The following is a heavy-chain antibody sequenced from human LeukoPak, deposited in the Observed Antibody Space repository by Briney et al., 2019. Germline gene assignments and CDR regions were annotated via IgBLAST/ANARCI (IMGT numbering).Heavy chain of an antibody. Sequence: GGSLRLSCAASGFTFSSYAMSWVRQAPGKGLEWVSAISGSGGSTYYAESVKGRFTISRDNSKNTLCLQMNSLRAEDTAVYYCESTPNYYDSSGSPYWGQGTLVTVSS. J-gene: IGHJ4*02. D-gene: IGHD3-22*01. V-gene: IGHV3-23*01. CDR3: ESTPNYYDSSGSPY. CDR1: GFTFSSYA. CDR2: ISGSGGST.